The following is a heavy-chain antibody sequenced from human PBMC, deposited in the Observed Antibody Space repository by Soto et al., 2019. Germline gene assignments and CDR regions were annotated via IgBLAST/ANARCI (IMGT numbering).Heavy chain of an antibody. Sequence: SETMSLTCTVSGGSISSYYWSWIRQPPGKGLEWIGYIYYSGSTNYNPSLKSRVTISVDTSKNQFSLKLSSVTAADTAVYYCARGGPDGYYFDYWGQGTLVTVSS. D-gene: IGHD5-12*01. J-gene: IGHJ4*02. CDR3: ARGGPDGYYFDY. V-gene: IGHV4-59*01. CDR2: IYYSGST. CDR1: GGSISSYY.